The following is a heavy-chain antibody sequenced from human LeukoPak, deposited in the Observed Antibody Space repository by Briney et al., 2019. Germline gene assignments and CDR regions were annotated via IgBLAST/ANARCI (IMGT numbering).Heavy chain of an antibody. CDR1: GFXFSNNW. V-gene: IGHV3-15*04. CDR3: TAGMGDH. J-gene: IGHJ4*02. CDR2: IETKTNGGTT. Sequence: GGSLRLSCAASGFXFSNNWISWVRQAPGKGLEWVGRIETKTNGGTTDYAAPVKGRFTISRADSQNTLYLQMNSLKTEDTAVYHCTAGMGDHWGQGTLVTVSS. D-gene: IGHD2-8*01.